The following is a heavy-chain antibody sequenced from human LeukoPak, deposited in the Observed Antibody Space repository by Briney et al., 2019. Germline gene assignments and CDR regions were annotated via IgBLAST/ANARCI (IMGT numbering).Heavy chain of an antibody. CDR1: GFTFSSYW. D-gene: IGHD1-1*01. J-gene: IGHJ4*02. CDR3: GRSGVEPSWSLNQD. Sequence: GGSLRLSCAASGFTFSSYWMSWVRQAPGKGLEWVANIKQDGSEKYYVDSVKGRFTISRDNAKNSLYLQMNSLRAEDTAVYYCGRSGVEPSWSLNQDWGKGPLVTVPS. CDR2: IKQDGSEK. V-gene: IGHV3-7*01.